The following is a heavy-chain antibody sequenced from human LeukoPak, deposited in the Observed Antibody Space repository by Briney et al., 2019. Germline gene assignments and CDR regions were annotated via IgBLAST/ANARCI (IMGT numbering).Heavy chain of an antibody. Sequence: ASVKVSCKASAYTFSGYYIHWVRQAPGQGLEWMGWINFNSGGKIFAEKFQDRVTMARDTSISTAYMELSRLRSDDTAVYYCARDSGVWFGELLRYNWFDPWGQGTLVTVSS. CDR2: INFNSGGK. D-gene: IGHD3-10*01. V-gene: IGHV1-2*02. CDR1: AYTFSGYY. CDR3: ARDSGVWFGELLRYNWFDP. J-gene: IGHJ5*02.